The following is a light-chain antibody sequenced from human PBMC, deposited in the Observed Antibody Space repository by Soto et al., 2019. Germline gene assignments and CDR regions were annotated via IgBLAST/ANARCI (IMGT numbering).Light chain of an antibody. V-gene: IGKV1-12*01. CDR2: AAS. Sequence: QMTQSPSSVSASVGDRVTITCRASQGISSWLAWYQKKPGKAPQLLIYAASSLQSGVPSRFSGSGSGADFTLTITSLQPEDFATYYCQQATSFPVSFGGGTKVEIK. J-gene: IGKJ4*01. CDR1: QGISSW. CDR3: QQATSFPVS.